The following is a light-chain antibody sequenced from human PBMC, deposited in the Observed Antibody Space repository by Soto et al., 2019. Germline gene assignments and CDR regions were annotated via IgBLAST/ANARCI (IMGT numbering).Light chain of an antibody. CDR1: QSVSSSY. CDR3: QQYGSSLTWT. J-gene: IGKJ1*01. V-gene: IGKV3-20*01. CDR2: GAS. Sequence: EIVLTQSPGTLSLSPGERATLSCRASQSVSSSYLAGYQQKPGQAPRLLIYGASSRATGIPDRFSGSGSGTDFTLTISRVEPEDFAVYYCQQYGSSLTWTVGQGTKVEIK.